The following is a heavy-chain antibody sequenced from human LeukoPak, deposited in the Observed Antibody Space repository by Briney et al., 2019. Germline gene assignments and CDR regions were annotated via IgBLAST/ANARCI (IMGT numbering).Heavy chain of an antibody. Sequence: GRSLRLSCAISGFTFSGCELTWVRQAPGKGLEWISYISRSGNTIYYADSVKGRFTTSRDNAKNSLYLQMNSLRVEDTAVYYCARVATMVRVPLDALDIWGQGTMVSVSS. CDR3: ARVATMVRVPLDALDI. J-gene: IGHJ3*02. CDR2: ISRSGNTI. D-gene: IGHD3-10*01. CDR1: GFTFSGCE. V-gene: IGHV3-48*03.